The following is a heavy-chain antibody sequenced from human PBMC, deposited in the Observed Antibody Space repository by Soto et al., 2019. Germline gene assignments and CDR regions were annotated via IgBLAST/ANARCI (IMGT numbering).Heavy chain of an antibody. CDR3: AKETYSGPLDY. Sequence: QVQLVESGGGVVQPGRSLRLSCAASGFTFSSYGMHWVRQAPGKGLEWVAVISYDGSNKYYADSVKGRFTISRDKSKKTLYLQMNSLRAEVTAVYYCAKETYSGPLDYWGQGTLVTVSS. CDR2: ISYDGSNK. V-gene: IGHV3-30*18. CDR1: GFTFSSYG. D-gene: IGHD2-15*01. J-gene: IGHJ4*02.